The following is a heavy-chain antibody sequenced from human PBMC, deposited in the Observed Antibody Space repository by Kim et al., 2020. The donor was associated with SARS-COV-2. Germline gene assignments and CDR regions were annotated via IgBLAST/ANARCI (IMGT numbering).Heavy chain of an antibody. CDR1: GGSFSGYY. CDR2: INHSGST. CDR3: AVAPEGSSRLYYFDY. V-gene: IGHV4-34*01. D-gene: IGHD6-6*01. J-gene: IGHJ4*02. Sequence: SQTLSLTCAVYGGSFSGYYWSWIRQPPGKGLEWIGEINHSGSTNYNPSLKSRVTISVDTSKNQFSLKLSSVTAADTAVYYCAVAPEGSSRLYYFDYWGQGTLGTVSS.